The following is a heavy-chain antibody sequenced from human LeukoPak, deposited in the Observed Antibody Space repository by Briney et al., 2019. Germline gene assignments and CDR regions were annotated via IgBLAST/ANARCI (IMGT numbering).Heavy chain of an antibody. V-gene: IGHV4-34*01. J-gene: IGHJ3*02. CDR3: ARALVGNYYDSSGYYAFDI. CDR2: IYHSGST. D-gene: IGHD3-22*01. CDR1: GGSFSGYY. Sequence: SETLSLTCAVYGGSFSGYYWSWIRQPPGKGLEWIGYIYHSGSTYYNPSLKSRVTISVDRSKNQFSLKLSSVTAADTAVYYCARALVGNYYDSSGYYAFDIWGQGTMVTVSS.